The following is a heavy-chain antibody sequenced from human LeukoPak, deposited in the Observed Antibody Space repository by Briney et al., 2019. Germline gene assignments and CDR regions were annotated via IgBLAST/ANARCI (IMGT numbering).Heavy chain of an antibody. V-gene: IGHV3-53*01. Sequence: PGGSLRLSCAASGFTVSNNYLSWVRQAPGKGVEWVSIIYTDGGTYYADSVKGRFTISRDNSKNTLYLQMNSLRADDTAVYYCAREQPPGVYFDYWGQGNLVTVSS. J-gene: IGHJ4*02. D-gene: IGHD3-10*01. CDR1: GFTVSNNY. CDR2: IYTDGGT. CDR3: AREQPPGVYFDY.